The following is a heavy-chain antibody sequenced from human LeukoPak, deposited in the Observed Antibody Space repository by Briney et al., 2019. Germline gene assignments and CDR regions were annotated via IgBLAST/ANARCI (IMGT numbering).Heavy chain of an antibody. J-gene: IGHJ6*02. V-gene: IGHV3-23*01. D-gene: IGHD2-15*01. CDR2: ISGSGGST. Sequence: GGSLRLSCAASGFTFSYYAMSWVRQAPGKGLEGVSGISGSGGSTYYADSVRGRFTISRDNSKNTLYLQMNSLRAEDTAVYYCTKDSGVSVVYGLDVWGQGTTVTVSS. CDR1: GFTFSYYA. CDR3: TKDSGVSVVYGLDV.